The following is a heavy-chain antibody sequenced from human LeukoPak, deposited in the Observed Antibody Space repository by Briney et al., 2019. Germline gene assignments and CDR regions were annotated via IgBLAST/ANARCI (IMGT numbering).Heavy chain of an antibody. J-gene: IGHJ4*02. CDR2: IYYSGST. CDR3: ARVSYDSSGYYYPDY. CDR1: GGSISSGGYY. D-gene: IGHD3-22*01. Sequence: PSETLSLTCTVSGGSISSGGYYWSWIRQHPGKGLEWIGYIYYSGSTYYNPSLKSRVTISVDTSKNQFSLKLSSVTAADTAVYYCARVSYDSSGYYYPDYWGQGTLVTVSS. V-gene: IGHV4-31*03.